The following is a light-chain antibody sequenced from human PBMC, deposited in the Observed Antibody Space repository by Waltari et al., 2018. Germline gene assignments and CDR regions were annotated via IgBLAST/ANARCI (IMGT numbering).Light chain of an antibody. Sequence: QSVLTQPHSVSGAPGQRVTISCTGSSSNIGANFDVHWYQKLPGAAPKVLIYINNNRPAGVSDRCSGSKSGTSASLAITGLQAEDEADYYCQSYDSRLSGVVFGGGTKLTVL. CDR2: INN. CDR1: SSNIGANFD. V-gene: IGLV1-40*01. CDR3: QSYDSRLSGVV. J-gene: IGLJ2*01.